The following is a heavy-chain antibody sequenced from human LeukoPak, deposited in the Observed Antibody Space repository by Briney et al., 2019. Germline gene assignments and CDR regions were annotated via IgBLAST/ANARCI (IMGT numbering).Heavy chain of an antibody. D-gene: IGHD5-18*01. CDR3: ARDSRIQIWLGGDLDYYYYMDV. CDR1: GDSINSGTYY. CDR2: IYTSGRT. V-gene: IGHV4-61*02. Sequence: PSETLSLTCTVSGDSINSGTYYWSWLRQPAGKALEWIGRIYTSGRTNYNPSPNSRVTISVDTSNNQFSLRLSSVTAADTAVYYCARDSRIQIWLGGDLDYYYYMDVWGKGTTVTVSS. J-gene: IGHJ6*03.